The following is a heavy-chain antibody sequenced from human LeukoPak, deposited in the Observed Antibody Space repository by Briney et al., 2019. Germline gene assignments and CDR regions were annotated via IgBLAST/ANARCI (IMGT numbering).Heavy chain of an antibody. D-gene: IGHD2-2*02. V-gene: IGHV2-5*02. CDR3: AHTSFYCSSTSCYMHFDY. CDR2: IYWDDDK. Sequence: SGPTLVKPTQTLTLTCTFSGFSLSTSGVGVGWIRQPPGKALECLALIYWDDDKRYSPSLKSRLTITKDTSKNQVVLTMTNIDPVDTVTYYCAHTSFYCSSTSCYMHFDYWGQGTLVTVSS. CDR1: GFSLSTSGVG. J-gene: IGHJ4*02.